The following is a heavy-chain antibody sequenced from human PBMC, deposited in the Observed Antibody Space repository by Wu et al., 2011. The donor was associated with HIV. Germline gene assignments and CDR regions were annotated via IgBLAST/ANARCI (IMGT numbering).Heavy chain of an antibody. CDR2: VNPEDGDT. Sequence: VQLVQSGAEVKKPGTAVKVSCKVSGYTFTDYYMHWVRQAPGGGLEWMGLVNPEDGDTLYAEKFQGRVTITADTSTDTAFLELSRLRSEDTAVYYCATGGFFDGSGSYSHWGQGTLVTVSS. CDR3: ATGGFFDGSGSYSH. D-gene: IGHD3-10*01. CDR1: GYTFTDYY. J-gene: IGHJ4*02. V-gene: IGHV1-69-2*01.